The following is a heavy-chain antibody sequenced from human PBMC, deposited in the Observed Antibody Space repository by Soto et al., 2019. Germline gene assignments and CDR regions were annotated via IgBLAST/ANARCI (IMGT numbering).Heavy chain of an antibody. J-gene: IGHJ3*02. CDR1: GFTFSSYG. D-gene: IGHD2-15*01. CDR2: ISYDGSNK. Sequence: GGSLRLSCAASGFTFSSYGMHWVRQAPGKGLEWVAVISYDGSNKYYADSVKGRFTISRDNSKNTLYLQMNSLRAEDTAVYYCAKDIADAFDIWGQGTMVTVSS. CDR3: AKDIADAFDI. V-gene: IGHV3-30*18.